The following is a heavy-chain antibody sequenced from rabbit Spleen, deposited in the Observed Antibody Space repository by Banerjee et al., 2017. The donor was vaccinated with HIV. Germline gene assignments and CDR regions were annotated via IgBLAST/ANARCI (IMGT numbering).Heavy chain of an antibody. J-gene: IGHJ4*01. Sequence: QSLEESGGDLVKPGASLTLTCKASGFSFTYIDYLCWVRQPPGKGPEWIACVSADVPFTTYYASWAKGRFTISKTSSTTVTLQMTSLTAADTATYFCATDIFGYGGFNLWGPGTLVTVS. CDR3: ATDIFGYGGFNL. V-gene: IGHV1S40*01. D-gene: IGHD6-1*01. CDR2: VSADVPFTT. CDR1: GFSFTYIDY.